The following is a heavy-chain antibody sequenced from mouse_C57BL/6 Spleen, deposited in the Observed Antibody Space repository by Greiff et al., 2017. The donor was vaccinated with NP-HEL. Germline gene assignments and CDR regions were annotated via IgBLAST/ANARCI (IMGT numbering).Heavy chain of an antibody. CDR1: GFSLTSYG. CDR3: ARRDYSNVYYYAMDY. V-gene: IGHV2-2*01. J-gene: IGHJ4*01. Sequence: QVQLKQSGPGLVQPSQSLSITCTVSGFSLTSYGVHWVRQSPGKGLEWLGVIWSGGSTDYNAAFISRLSISKDNSKSQVFFKMNSLQADDTAIYYCARRDYSNVYYYAMDYWGQGTSVTVSS. CDR2: IWSGGST. D-gene: IGHD2-5*01.